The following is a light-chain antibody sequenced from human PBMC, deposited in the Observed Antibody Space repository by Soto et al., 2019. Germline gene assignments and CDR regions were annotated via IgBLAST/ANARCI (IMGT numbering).Light chain of an antibody. J-gene: IGLJ3*02. Sequence: SSELTQPLSVSVALGQTARITCGGNNIGSKNVHWYQQKPGQAPVLVIYRDSNRPSGIPERFSGSNSGNTATLTISRAQAGDEADYYCQVWDSITGVFGGGTQLTVL. CDR2: RDS. V-gene: IGLV3-9*01. CDR3: QVWDSITGV. CDR1: NIGSKN.